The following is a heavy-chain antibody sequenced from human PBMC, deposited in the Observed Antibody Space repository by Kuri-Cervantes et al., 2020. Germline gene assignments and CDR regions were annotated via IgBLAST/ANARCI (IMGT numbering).Heavy chain of an antibody. J-gene: IGHJ4*02. V-gene: IGHV3-74*01. Sequence: GGSLRLSCAASGFTFSGYWMHWFRQAPGEGLVWVSRIHSDGTSTNYADSVKGRFTISRDNSKNTLYLQMNSLRAEDTAVYYCARARGVIMDYWGQGTLVTVSS. D-gene: IGHD3-10*01. CDR2: IHSDGTST. CDR1: GFTFSGYW. CDR3: ARARGVIMDY.